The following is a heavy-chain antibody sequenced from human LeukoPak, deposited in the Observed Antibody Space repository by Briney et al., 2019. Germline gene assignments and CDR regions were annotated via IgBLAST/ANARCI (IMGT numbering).Heavy chain of an antibody. CDR3: ARLWCGGLFDY. CDR2: IYYSGST. J-gene: IGHJ4*02. CDR1: GGSISSSSYY. D-gene: IGHD3-10*01. Sequence: SETLSLTCTVSGGSISSSSYYWGWIRQPPGKGLEWIGSIYYSGSTYYNPSLKSRVTISVDTSKNQFSLKLSSVTAADTAVYYCARLWCGGLFDYWGQGTLVTVSS. V-gene: IGHV4-39*01.